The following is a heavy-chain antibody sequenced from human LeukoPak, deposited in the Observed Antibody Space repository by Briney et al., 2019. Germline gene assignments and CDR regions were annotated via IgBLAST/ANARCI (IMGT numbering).Heavy chain of an antibody. Sequence: ASVKVSCKASGGTFSSYAISWVRQAPGQGLEWMGGIIPIFGTANYAQKFRGRVTITADKSTSTAYMELSSLRSEDTAVYYCARDKENYDFWSGYYQGKNWFDPWGQGTLVTVSS. V-gene: IGHV1-69*06. J-gene: IGHJ5*02. CDR1: GGTFSSYA. CDR2: IIPIFGTA. CDR3: ARDKENYDFWSGYYQGKNWFDP. D-gene: IGHD3-3*01.